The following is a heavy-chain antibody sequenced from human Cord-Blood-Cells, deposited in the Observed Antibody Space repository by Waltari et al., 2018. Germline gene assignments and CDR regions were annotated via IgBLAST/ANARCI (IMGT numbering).Heavy chain of an antibody. Sequence: VQLVESGGGLVQPGRSLRLSCAASGFTFDDYAMHWVRQAPGKGLEWVSGISWNSGSIGYADSVKGRFTISRDNAKNSLYLQMNSLRAEDTALYYCAKDKGIAAAGNIDYWGQGTLVTVSS. V-gene: IGHV3-9*01. CDR1: GFTFDDYA. CDR3: AKDKGIAAAGNIDY. CDR2: ISWNSGSI. J-gene: IGHJ4*02. D-gene: IGHD6-13*01.